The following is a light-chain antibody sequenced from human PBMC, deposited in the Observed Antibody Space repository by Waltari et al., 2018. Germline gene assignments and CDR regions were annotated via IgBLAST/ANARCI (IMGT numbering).Light chain of an antibody. CDR3: QQYGSSILYT. CDR2: GAS. V-gene: IGKV3-20*01. Sequence: RASQSLTKRYLAWYQQKPGQTPRLLIYGASSRAAGIPDRFSGSGSGTDFTLTISRLEPEDFAVYYCQQYGSSILYTFGQGTKLEIK. J-gene: IGKJ2*01. CDR1: QSLTKRY.